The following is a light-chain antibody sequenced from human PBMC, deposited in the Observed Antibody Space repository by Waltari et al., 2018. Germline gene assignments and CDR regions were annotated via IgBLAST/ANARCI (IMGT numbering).Light chain of an antibody. CDR2: DAS. Sequence: EIVMTQSPATLPVSPGESGTLSCWTSQSIMTNVAWYQPKPGQAPRLLIYDASTRATDTPARFSGSGSGTDFTLTISSLQSEDFAVYYCQQYQHWSTFGGGTKVEI. CDR1: QSIMTN. V-gene: IGKV3-15*01. J-gene: IGKJ4*01. CDR3: QQYQHWST.